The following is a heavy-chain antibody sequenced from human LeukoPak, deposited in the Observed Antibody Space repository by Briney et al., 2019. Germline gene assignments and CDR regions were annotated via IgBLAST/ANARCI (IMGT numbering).Heavy chain of an antibody. CDR1: GFTLSSYW. V-gene: IGHV4-34*01. CDR3: ARFPRGPYYYYYMDV. J-gene: IGHJ6*03. CDR2: INHSGST. Sequence: GSVRLSCAASGFTLSSYWMSWIRQPPGKGLEWIGEINHSGSTNYNPSLKSRVTISVDTSKNQFSLKLSSVTAADTAVYYCARFPRGPYYYYYMDVWGKGTTVTISS.